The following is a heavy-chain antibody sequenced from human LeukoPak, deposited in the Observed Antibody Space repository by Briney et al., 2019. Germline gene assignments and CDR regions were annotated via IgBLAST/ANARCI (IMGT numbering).Heavy chain of an antibody. V-gene: IGHV4-59*01. CDR3: ARWVAVAPFFYFDY. Sequence: SETLSLTCTVSGGSISSYYWSWIRQPPGKGLEWIGYIYYSGSTNYNPSLKSRVTISVDTSKNQFSLKLSSVTAADTAVYYCARWVAVAPFFYFDYWGQGTLVTVSS. CDR2: IYYSGST. J-gene: IGHJ4*02. CDR1: GGSISSYY. D-gene: IGHD6-19*01.